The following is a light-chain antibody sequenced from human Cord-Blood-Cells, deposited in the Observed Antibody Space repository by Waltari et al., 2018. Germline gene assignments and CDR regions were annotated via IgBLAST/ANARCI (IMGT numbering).Light chain of an antibody. Sequence: QSALTQPASVSGSPGQSITISCTGTSSDVGGYNYVSWYQQHPGKAPKLMIYDVSNRPSGVSNHFSVSKSGNTASLTISGLQAEDEVDYYCSSYTSSSTLDVVFGGGTKLTVL. V-gene: IGLV2-14*01. CDR3: SSYTSSSTLDVV. CDR1: SSDVGGYNY. J-gene: IGLJ2*01. CDR2: DVS.